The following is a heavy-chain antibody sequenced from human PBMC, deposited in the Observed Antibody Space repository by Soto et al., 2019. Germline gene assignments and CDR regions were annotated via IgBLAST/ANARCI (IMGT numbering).Heavy chain of an antibody. Sequence: PGGSLRLSCAASGFTVSSNYMSWVRQAPGKGLEWVSVIYSGGSTYYADSVKGRFTISRDNSKNTLYLQMNSLRAEDTAVYYCARISLGDAFDIWGQGTTVSVSS. CDR1: GFTVSSNY. V-gene: IGHV3-53*01. D-gene: IGHD3-10*01. J-gene: IGHJ3*02. CDR2: IYSGGST. CDR3: ARISLGDAFDI.